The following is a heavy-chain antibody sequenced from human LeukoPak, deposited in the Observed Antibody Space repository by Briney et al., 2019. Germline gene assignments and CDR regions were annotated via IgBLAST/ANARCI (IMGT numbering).Heavy chain of an antibody. V-gene: IGHV3-33*01. J-gene: IGHJ6*02. CDR3: ARDSSSWSYYYYGMDV. CDR2: LWYDGSNK. Sequence: GGSLRLSCAASGFTFSSYGMRWVRQAPGKGLEWVAVLWYDGSNKYYADSVKGRFTISRDNSKNTLYLQMNSLRAEDTAVYYCARDSSSWSYYYYGMDVWGQGTTVTVSS. D-gene: IGHD6-13*01. CDR1: GFTFSSYG.